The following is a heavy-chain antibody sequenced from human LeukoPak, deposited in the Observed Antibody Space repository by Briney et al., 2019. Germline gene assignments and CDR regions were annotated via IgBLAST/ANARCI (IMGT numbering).Heavy chain of an antibody. V-gene: IGHV4-59*01. D-gene: IGHD1-26*01. CDR1: GGSISSYY. J-gene: IGHJ4*02. CDR3: ARVGAIPFDY. CDR2: TYYSGST. Sequence: PSETLSLTCTVSGGSISSYYWSWIRQPPGKGLEWIGYTYYSGSTNYNPSLKSRVTISVDTSKNQFSLKLSSVTAADTAVYYCARVGAIPFDYWGQGTLVTVSS.